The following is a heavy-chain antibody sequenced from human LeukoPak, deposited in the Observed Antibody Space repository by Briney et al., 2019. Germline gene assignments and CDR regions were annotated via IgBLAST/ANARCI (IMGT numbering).Heavy chain of an antibody. CDR2: IYTSGST. CDR1: DDSINDYY. J-gene: IGHJ4*02. V-gene: IGHV4-4*08. D-gene: IGHD3-10*01. CDR3: AREGGSGSYSRGPFDY. Sequence: SETLSLTCTVSDDSINDYYWNWIRQPPGKGLEWIGRIYTSGSTNYNPSLKSRVTISVDTSKNQFSLKLSSVTAADTAVYYCAREGGSGSYSRGPFDYWGQGTLVTVSS.